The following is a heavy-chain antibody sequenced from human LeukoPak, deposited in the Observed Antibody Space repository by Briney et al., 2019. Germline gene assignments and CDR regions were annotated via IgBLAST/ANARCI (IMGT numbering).Heavy chain of an antibody. V-gene: IGHV3-66*01. CDR2: IYSGGTT. D-gene: IGHD2/OR15-2a*01. CDR3: ARVIEGRRFDY. J-gene: IGHJ4*02. CDR1: GFAVSSNY. Sequence: GGSLRLSCAASGFAVSSNYLSWVRQSPGKGLEWVSFIYSGGTTYYADSVKGRFTISRDNSKNTMFLEMNSLRGEDTAIYYCARVIEGRRFDYWGQGTLVTVSS.